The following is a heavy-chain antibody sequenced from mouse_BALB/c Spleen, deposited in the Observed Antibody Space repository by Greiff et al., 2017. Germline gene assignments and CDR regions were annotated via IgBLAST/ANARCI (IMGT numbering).Heavy chain of an antibody. V-gene: IGHV5-6-3*01. CDR3: ARDRYYGSVLYYAMDY. D-gene: IGHD1-1*01. Sequence: EVKLVESGGGLVQPGGSLKLSCAASGFTFSSYGMSWVRQTPDKRLELVATINSNGGSTYYPDSVKGRFTISRDNAKNTLYLQMSSLKSEDTAMYYCARDRYYGSVLYYAMDYWGQGTSVTVSS. CDR1: GFTFSSYG. CDR2: INSNGGST. J-gene: IGHJ4*01.